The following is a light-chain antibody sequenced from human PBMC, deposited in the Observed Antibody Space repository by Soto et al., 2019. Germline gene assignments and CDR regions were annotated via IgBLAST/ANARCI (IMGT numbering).Light chain of an antibody. CDR3: QQYESYPLS. V-gene: IGKV1-5*03. Sequence: DIQMTQSPSTLSASVGDRVTITCRASQSINRWLTWYQQQPGKAPKHLIYEASNLESGVQSRFSGSGSGTEFTLTISSLQPDDFATYYCQQYESYPLSFGGGTKVDIK. CDR2: EAS. J-gene: IGKJ4*01. CDR1: QSINRW.